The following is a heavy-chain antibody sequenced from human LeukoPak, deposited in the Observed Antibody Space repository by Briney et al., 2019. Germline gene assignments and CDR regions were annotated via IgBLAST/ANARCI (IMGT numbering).Heavy chain of an antibody. D-gene: IGHD2-2*01. V-gene: IGHV4-61*01. CDR3: ARDGGYCSSTSCYYDYYYMDV. Sequence: SETLSLTCTVSGGSISSSSYYWGWIRQPPGKGLEWIGYIYYSGSTNYNPSLKSRVTISVDTSKNQFSLKLSSVTAADTAVYYCARDGGYCSSTSCYYDYYYMDVWGKGTAVTVSS. CDR2: IYYSGST. CDR1: GGSISSSSYY. J-gene: IGHJ6*03.